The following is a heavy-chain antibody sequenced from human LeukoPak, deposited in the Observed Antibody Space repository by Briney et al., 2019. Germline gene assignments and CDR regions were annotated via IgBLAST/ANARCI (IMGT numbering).Heavy chain of an antibody. V-gene: IGHV5-51*01. CDR3: ARHTTGDY. D-gene: IGHD1-1*01. J-gene: IGHJ4*02. CDR2: IYPRDSDT. Sequence: GESLKISCKASGYSFNTYWIGWVRQMPGKGLEWMGIIYPRDSDTRYSPSFQGQVTFSADKSISTAYLQWSSLRASDTAIYYCARHTTGDYWGQGTLVTVSS. CDR1: GYSFNTYW.